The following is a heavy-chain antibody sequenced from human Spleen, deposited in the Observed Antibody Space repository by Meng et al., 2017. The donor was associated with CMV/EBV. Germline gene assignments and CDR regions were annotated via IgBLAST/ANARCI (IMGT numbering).Heavy chain of an antibody. CDR1: GFTFSSYA. CDR3: AGEIEVSVY. V-gene: IGHV3-30-3*01. D-gene: IGHD3-16*02. Sequence: QVLLVESGGGVVQPGRSLRLSCAASGFTFSSYAMHWVRQAPGKGLEWVAVISYDGSNKYYADSVKGRFTISRDNSKNTLYLQMNSLRAEDTAVYYCAGEIEVSVYWGQGTLVTVSS. J-gene: IGHJ4*02. CDR2: ISYDGSNK.